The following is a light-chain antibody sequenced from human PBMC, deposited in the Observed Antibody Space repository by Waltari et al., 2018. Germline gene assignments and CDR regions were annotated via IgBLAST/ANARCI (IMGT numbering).Light chain of an antibody. V-gene: IGKV2-28*01. Sequence: DIVMTQSPLSLPVTPGEPASIFCRSSHSLLHANGNNYLDWYLQKPGQSPQLLIYLGSNRASGVPERFTGSGSGTNFTLKITRVEADDVGIYYCMEALQTVPTFGGGTTVEFK. J-gene: IGKJ4*01. CDR1: HSLLHANGNNY. CDR2: LGS. CDR3: MEALQTVPT.